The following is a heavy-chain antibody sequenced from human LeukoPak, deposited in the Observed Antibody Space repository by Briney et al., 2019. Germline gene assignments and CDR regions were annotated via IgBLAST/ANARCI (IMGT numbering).Heavy chain of an antibody. CDR2: IWYDGSNK. CDR3: AKRALGYFDY. J-gene: IGHJ4*02. Sequence: PGRSLRLSCAASGFTFSSYGMHWDRQAPGKGLEWVAVIWYDGSNKYYADSVKGRFTISRDNSKNTLYLQMNSLRAEDTAVYYCAKRALGYFDYWGQGTLVTVSS. CDR1: GFTFSSYG. V-gene: IGHV3-33*06.